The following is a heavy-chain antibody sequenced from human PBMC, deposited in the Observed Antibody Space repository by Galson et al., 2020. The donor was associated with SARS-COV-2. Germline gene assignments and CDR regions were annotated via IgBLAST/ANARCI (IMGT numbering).Heavy chain of an antibody. CDR1: GFKFRDHW. CDR3: ATGLLLDC. V-gene: IGHV3-7*01. CDR2: INDDGNEK. J-gene: IGHJ4*02. Sequence: GGSLRLSCGASGFKFRDHWMTWVRQAPGRGLEWVANINDDGNEKNYMDSVRGRFTISRDNADNSLFLELTSLRVADTAVYYCATGLLLDCRGQGTLVTV. D-gene: IGHD2-21*01.